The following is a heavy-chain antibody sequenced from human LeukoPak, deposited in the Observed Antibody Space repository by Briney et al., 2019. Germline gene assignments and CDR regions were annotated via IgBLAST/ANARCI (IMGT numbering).Heavy chain of an antibody. D-gene: IGHD7-27*01. Sequence: GGSLRLSCVASGFTFSSYWMTWVRQAPGKGLEWVANIKTDGSLIYYVDSVKGRFTISRDNAKNSLYLQMSSLRVEDTAVYYCARDLNWETYWGQGTLVTVSS. CDR2: IKTDGSLI. CDR3: ARDLNWETY. J-gene: IGHJ4*02. V-gene: IGHV3-7*01. CDR1: GFTFSSYW.